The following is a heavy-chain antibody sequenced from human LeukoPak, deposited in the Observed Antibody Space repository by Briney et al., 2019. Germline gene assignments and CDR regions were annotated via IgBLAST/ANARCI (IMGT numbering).Heavy chain of an antibody. J-gene: IGHJ4*02. CDR2: IYYSGST. CDR3: ARIYYDSSGYYYVDY. Sequence: SETLSLTCTVSGGSISSYYWSWIRQPPGKGLEWIGYIYYSGSTNYNPSLKSRVTISVDTSKNQFSLKLSSVAAADTAVYYCARIYYDSSGYYYVDYWGQGTLVTVSS. CDR1: GGSISSYY. D-gene: IGHD3-22*01. V-gene: IGHV4-59*01.